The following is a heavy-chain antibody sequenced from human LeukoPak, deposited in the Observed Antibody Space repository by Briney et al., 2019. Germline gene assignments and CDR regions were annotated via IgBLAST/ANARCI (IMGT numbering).Heavy chain of an antibody. CDR3: ASRRLYYYAFDI. J-gene: IGHJ3*02. CDR1: GYNFTNYW. Sequence: GESLKISCKDPGYNFTNYWIGWVRQMPGKGLEWMGIIYLGDSENRYSPSFQGQVTMSADKSTSTAYLQWNSLKASDTAMYYCASRRLYYYAFDIWGQGTMVTVSS. CDR2: IYLGDSEN. D-gene: IGHD2-2*02. V-gene: IGHV5-51*01.